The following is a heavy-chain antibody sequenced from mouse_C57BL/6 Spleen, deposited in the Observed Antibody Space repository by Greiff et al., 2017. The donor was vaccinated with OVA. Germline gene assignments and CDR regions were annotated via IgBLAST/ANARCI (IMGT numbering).Heavy chain of an antibody. V-gene: IGHV1-80*01. CDR2: IYPGDGDT. D-gene: IGHD2-1*01. CDR3: ARGYGNYLYYFDY. CDR1: GYAFSSYW. Sequence: VQGVESGAELVKPGASVKISCKASGYAFSSYWMNWVKQRPGKGLEWIGQIYPGDGDTNYNGKFKGKATLTADKSSSTAYMQLSSLTSEDSAVYFCARGYGNYLYYFDYWGQGTTLTVSS. J-gene: IGHJ2*01.